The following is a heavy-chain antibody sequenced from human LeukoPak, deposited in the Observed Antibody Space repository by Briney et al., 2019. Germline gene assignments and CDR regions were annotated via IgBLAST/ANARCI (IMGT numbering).Heavy chain of an antibody. Sequence: GGSLRLSCAASGFTFSSYWMHWVHQAPGKGLVWVSRINSDGSSTSYADSVKGRFTISRDNAKNTLYLQMTSLRAEDTAVYYCARHVPDYDILNGPFDYWGQGTLVTVSS. CDR3: ARHVPDYDILNGPFDY. J-gene: IGHJ4*02. V-gene: IGHV3-74*01. CDR2: INSDGSST. D-gene: IGHD3-9*01. CDR1: GFTFSSYW.